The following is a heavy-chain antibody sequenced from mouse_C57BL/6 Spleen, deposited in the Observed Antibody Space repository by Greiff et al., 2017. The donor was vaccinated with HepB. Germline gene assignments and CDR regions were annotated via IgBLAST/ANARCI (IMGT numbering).Heavy chain of an antibody. CDR1: GYSFTDYN. V-gene: IGHV1-39*01. D-gene: IGHD2-4*01. CDR2: INPNYGTT. Sequence: LEESGPELVKPGASVKISCKASGYSFTDYNMNWVKQSNGKSLEWIGVINPNYGTTSYNQKFKGKATLTVDQSSSTAYMQLNSLTSEDSAVYYCARGGLRRGSYAMDYWGQGTSVTVSS. CDR3: ARGGLRRGSYAMDY. J-gene: IGHJ4*01.